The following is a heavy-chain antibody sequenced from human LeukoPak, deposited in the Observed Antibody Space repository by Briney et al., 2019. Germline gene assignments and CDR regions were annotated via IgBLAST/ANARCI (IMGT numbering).Heavy chain of an antibody. D-gene: IGHD6-19*01. J-gene: IGHJ5*01. CDR3: TRGRQWLVNNWFDS. Sequence: GGSLRLSCAASGFTFSSYAIHWVSQPPGKGLEYVSGISSSGVNTSYANGLKARFTISRDNSKNTLYLQMGSLTAEDTAMYYCTRGRQWLVNNWFDSWGQGTLVTVSS. CDR1: GFTFSSYA. CDR2: ISSSGVNT. V-gene: IGHV3-64*01.